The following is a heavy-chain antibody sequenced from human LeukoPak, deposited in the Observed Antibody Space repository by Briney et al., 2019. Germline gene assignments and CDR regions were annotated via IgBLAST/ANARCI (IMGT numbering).Heavy chain of an antibody. CDR3: AQIATAGTSDY. CDR1: GFTFSPYG. D-gene: IGHD6-13*01. J-gene: IGHJ4*02. Sequence: GGSLRLSCAASGFTFSPYGMSWVRQAPGKGLEWVSTISGSSGSTYYADSVKGRFTISRDNSKNTLYLQMNSLRAEDTAVYFCAQIATAGTSDYWGQGTLVTVSS. V-gene: IGHV3-23*01. CDR2: ISGSSGST.